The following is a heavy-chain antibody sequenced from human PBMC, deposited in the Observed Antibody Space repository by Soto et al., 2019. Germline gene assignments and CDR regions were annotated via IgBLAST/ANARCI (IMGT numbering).Heavy chain of an antibody. CDR1: GGSFSGYY. CDR2: INHSGST. J-gene: IGHJ3*02. V-gene: IGHV4-34*01. D-gene: IGHD2-15*01. Sequence: SETLSLTCAVYGGSFSGYYWSWIRQPPGKGLEWIGEINHSGSTNYNPSLKSRVTISVDTSKNQFSLKLSSVTAADTAVYYCARGTGYCSGGSCYEGGERLRRFAFDIWGQGTMVTVSS. CDR3: ARGTGYCSGGSCYEGGERLRRFAFDI.